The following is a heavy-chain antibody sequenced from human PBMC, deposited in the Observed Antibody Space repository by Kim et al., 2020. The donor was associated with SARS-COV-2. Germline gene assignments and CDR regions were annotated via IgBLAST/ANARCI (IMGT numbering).Heavy chain of an antibody. V-gene: IGHV3-48*02. D-gene: IGHD6-19*01. Sequence: TIDYADSVKGRFTISRDNAKNSLYLQMNSLRDEDTAVYYCARGSGWYEDYWGQGTLVTVSS. J-gene: IGHJ4*02. CDR3: ARGSGWYEDY. CDR2: TI.